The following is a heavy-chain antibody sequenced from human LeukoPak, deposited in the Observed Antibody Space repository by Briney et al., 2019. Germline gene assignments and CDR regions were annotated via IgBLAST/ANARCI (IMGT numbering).Heavy chain of an antibody. CDR3: AIGYCSGGSCLNYYYGMDV. CDR2: INPNSGGT. D-gene: IGHD2-15*01. V-gene: IGHV1-2*02. Sequence: ASVKVSCKASGYTFTGYYMHWVRQAPGQGLEWMGWINPNSGGTNYAQKFQGRVTMTRDTSISTAYMELSRLRSDDTAVYYCAIGYCSGGSCLNYYYGMDVWGQGTTVTVSS. CDR1: GYTFTGYY. J-gene: IGHJ6*02.